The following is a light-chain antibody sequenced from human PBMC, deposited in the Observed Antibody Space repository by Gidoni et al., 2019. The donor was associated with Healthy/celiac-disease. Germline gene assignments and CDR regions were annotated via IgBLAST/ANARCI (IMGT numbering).Light chain of an antibody. CDR1: KLGDKY. J-gene: IGLJ2*01. CDR2: QDS. V-gene: IGLV3-1*01. CDR3: QAWDSSTAV. Sequence: SYELTQPPSVSVSPGQTASITCSGDKLGDKYACWYQQKPGQSPGLVIYQDSKRPSGIPERFSGSNSGNTATLTISGTQAMDEADYYCQAWDSSTAVFGGGTKLTV.